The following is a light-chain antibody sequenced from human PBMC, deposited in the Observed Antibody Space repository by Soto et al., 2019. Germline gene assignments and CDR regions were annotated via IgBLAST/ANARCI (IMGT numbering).Light chain of an antibody. CDR1: QSISTF. CDR2: VAS. V-gene: IGKV1-39*01. CDR3: QQTYGLPLT. Sequence: DIQMTQSPSSLSASVGDRVTITCRASQSISTFLNWYQQKPGKAPRVLIFVASSLQSGVPSRFSGSGSGTDFTLTISSLQPEDFATYYCQQTYGLPLTFGGGTKVDIK. J-gene: IGKJ4*01.